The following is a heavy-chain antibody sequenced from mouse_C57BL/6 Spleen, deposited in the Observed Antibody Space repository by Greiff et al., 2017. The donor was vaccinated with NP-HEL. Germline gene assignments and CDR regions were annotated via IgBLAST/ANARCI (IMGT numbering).Heavy chain of an antibody. D-gene: IGHD1-1*01. CDR1: GFTFTDYY. V-gene: IGHV7-3*01. J-gene: IGHJ4*01. CDR2: IRNKANGYTT. CDR3: ARYTTLVGNAMDY. Sequence: EVMLVESGGGLVQPGGSLSLSCAASGFTFTDYYMSWVRQPPGKALEWLGFIRNKANGYTTEYSASVKGRFTISRDNSQSILYLQMNALRDEDSATYYCARYTTLVGNAMDYWGQGTSVTVSS.